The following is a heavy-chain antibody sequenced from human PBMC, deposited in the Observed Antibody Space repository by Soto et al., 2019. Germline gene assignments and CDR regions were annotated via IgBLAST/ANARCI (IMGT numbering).Heavy chain of an antibody. V-gene: IGHV3-33*01. CDR3: AREFYYSSGSFSPYCFDP. CDR1: GFTFSNYG. CDR2: IWYDGSYK. J-gene: IGHJ5*02. D-gene: IGHD3-10*01. Sequence: QVQLVESGGGVVQPGRSLRLSCAASGFTFSNYGMHWVRQAPGKGLEGRAVIWYDGSYKYYADSVKGRFTISRDNSKNALYLPMITLRAECTAVYYCAREFYYSSGSFSPYCFDPRGQGTLVTVSS.